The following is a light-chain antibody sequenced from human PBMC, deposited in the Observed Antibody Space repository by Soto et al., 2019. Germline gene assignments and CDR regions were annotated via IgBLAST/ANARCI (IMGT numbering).Light chain of an antibody. V-gene: IGKV1-39*01. CDR1: QDISNY. CDR2: TSS. Sequence: DIQMTQSPSSLSASVGDRVTITCQASQDISNYLNWYQRRPGQAPRLLIYTSSTLQSGVPSRFSGTGSGTDFTLTISSLQPEDFATYFCQQSSDTLITFGGGTKVEIK. J-gene: IGKJ4*01. CDR3: QQSSDTLIT.